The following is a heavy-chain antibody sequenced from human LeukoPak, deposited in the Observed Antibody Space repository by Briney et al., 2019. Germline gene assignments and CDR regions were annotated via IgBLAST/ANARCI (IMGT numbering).Heavy chain of an antibody. V-gene: IGHV4-59*10. CDR1: GGSFSGYY. Sequence: SETLSLTCAVYGGSFSGYYWSWIRQPAGKGLEWIGRISGSGSTNYNPSLKSRVTISVDTSKNQFSLKLSSVTAADTAVYFCARGPYSYDSSGASDIWGQGTMVTVSS. J-gene: IGHJ3*02. CDR3: ARGPYSYDSSGASDI. CDR2: ISGSGST. D-gene: IGHD3-22*01.